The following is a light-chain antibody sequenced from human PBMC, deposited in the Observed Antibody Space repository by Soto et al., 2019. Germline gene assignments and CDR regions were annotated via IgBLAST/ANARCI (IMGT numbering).Light chain of an antibody. CDR2: DAS. V-gene: IGKV1-5*01. CDR1: QSISSW. J-gene: IGKJ1*01. CDR3: QQYNSYPLT. Sequence: EILLTQSPSTLSASVGDRVTITCRASQSISSWLAWYQQKPGKAPKLLIYDASSLESGVPSRFSGSGSGTEFTLNISSLQPDDFATYYCQQYNSYPLTFGQGTKVEIK.